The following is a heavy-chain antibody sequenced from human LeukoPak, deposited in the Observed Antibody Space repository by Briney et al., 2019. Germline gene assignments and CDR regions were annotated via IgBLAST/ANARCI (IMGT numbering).Heavy chain of an antibody. CDR2: ISSSSSYI. D-gene: IGHD6-19*01. CDR3: ARVRAVAEYYFDY. CDR1: GFTFSSYW. J-gene: IGHJ4*02. Sequence: GGSLRLSCAASGFTFSSYWMHWVRQAPGKGLEWVSSISSSSSYIYYADSVKGRSTISRDNAKNSLYLQMNSLRAKDTAVYYCARVRAVAEYYFDYWGQGTLVTVSS. V-gene: IGHV3-21*01.